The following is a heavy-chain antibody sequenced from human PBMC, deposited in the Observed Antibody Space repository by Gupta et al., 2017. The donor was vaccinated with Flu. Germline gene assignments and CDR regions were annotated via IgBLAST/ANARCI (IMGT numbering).Heavy chain of an antibody. V-gene: IGHV3-11*01. D-gene: IGHD3-10*01. J-gene: IGHJ6*02. CDR2: ISSRSSGSAT. CDR3: TRRRIHLLGMDV. Sequence: QLVESGGALVKPGGSLRPSCPASGFPLSDNSMSWIRQAPGKGPEGVSYISSRSSGSATFYGDSVKGRFIISRDDAKNSLHLELNSLRAEDTATYYCTRRRIHLLGMDVWGPGTTVTVSS. CDR1: GFPLSDNS.